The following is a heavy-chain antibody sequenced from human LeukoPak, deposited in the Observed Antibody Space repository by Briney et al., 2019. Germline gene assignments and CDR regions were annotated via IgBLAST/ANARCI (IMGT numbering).Heavy chain of an antibody. D-gene: IGHD3-10*01. Sequence: SVKVSCKASGYTFTGSGWYLYWLRQAPGQGLECVGWLHPNNGATGYAQKFQGRVAMTTDTSISTAYMELSRLRPDDTAIYYCARDGPAQMVDFDYWGQGTLVTVSS. V-gene: IGHV1-2*02. CDR1: GYTFTGSGWY. CDR2: LHPNNGAT. J-gene: IGHJ4*02. CDR3: ARDGPAQMVDFDY.